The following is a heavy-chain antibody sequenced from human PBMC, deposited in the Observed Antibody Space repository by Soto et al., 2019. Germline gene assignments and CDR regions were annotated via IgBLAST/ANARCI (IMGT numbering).Heavy chain of an antibody. Sequence: QVQLVQSGAEVKKTGASVRVSCKASGYTFTSSDVYWVRQATGQALELMGWMNPNTGNTGYAQKFQGRVTMTRNTAISTAYMELSSLRSEDTAVYYCSRGSNHCIGASCYSDWFDPWGQGTPVTVSS. J-gene: IGHJ5*02. D-gene: IGHD2-15*01. CDR2: MNPNTGNT. CDR3: SRGSNHCIGASCYSDWFDP. CDR1: GYTFTSSD. V-gene: IGHV1-8*01.